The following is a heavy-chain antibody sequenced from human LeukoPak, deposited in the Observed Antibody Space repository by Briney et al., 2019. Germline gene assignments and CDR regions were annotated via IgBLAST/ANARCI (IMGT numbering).Heavy chain of an antibody. CDR3: ARGLRNYDSSGYFY. J-gene: IGHJ4*02. V-gene: IGHV3-7*01. Sequence: GGTLRLSCAASGFTFSSYWMSWVRQAPGKGLEWVANIKQDGSEKYYVDSVKGRFTISRDNAKNSLYLQMNSLRAEDTAVYYCARGLRNYDSSGYFYWGQGTLVTVSS. D-gene: IGHD3-22*01. CDR2: IKQDGSEK. CDR1: GFTFSSYW.